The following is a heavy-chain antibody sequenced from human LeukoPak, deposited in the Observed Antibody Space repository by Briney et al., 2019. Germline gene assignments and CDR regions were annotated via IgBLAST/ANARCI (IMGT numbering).Heavy chain of an antibody. Sequence: KPSETLSLTCTVSGGSISSYYWSWIRQPPGKGLEWIGYIYYSGSTNYNPSLKSRVTISVDTSKNQFSLKLSSVTAADTAVYYCASINYYDSSGHHRDDAFDIWGQGTMVTVSS. D-gene: IGHD3-22*01. CDR1: GGSISSYY. V-gene: IGHV4-59*01. J-gene: IGHJ3*02. CDR2: IYYSGST. CDR3: ASINYYDSSGHHRDDAFDI.